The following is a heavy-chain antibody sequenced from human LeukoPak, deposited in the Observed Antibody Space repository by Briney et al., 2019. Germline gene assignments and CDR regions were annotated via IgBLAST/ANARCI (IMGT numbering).Heavy chain of an antibody. CDR1: GFTFSSYA. D-gene: IGHD3-9*01. J-gene: IGHJ4*02. V-gene: IGHV3-23*01. CDR3: AKDATASPYFHWFDN. Sequence: GGSLRLSCAASGFTFSSYAMNWVRQAPGKGLEWVAGISSGDRTFHAESVKGRFTISRDKSEDTLYLQMNSLRAEDTAVYYCAKDATASPYFHWFDNWGQGTQDIVSS. CDR2: ISSGDRT.